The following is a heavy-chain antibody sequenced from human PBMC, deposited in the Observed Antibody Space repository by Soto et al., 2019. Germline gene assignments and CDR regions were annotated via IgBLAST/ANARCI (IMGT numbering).Heavy chain of an antibody. Sequence: GGSLRLSCAASGFTFSSYGMHWVRQAPGKGLEWVAVISYDGSNKYYADSVKGRFTISRDNSKNTLYLQMNSLRAEDTAVYYCAKGPGTSGYYYYMDVWGKGTTVTVSS. CDR2: ISYDGSNK. CDR3: AKGPGTSGYYYYMDV. D-gene: IGHD3-10*01. CDR1: GFTFSSYG. V-gene: IGHV3-30*18. J-gene: IGHJ6*03.